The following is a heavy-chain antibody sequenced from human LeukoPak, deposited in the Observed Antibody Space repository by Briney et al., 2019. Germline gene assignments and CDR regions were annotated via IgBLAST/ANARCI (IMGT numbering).Heavy chain of an antibody. V-gene: IGHV4-34*01. Sequence: SETLSLTCAVYGGSFSGYYWSWIRQPPGKGLEWIGEINHSGSTNYNPSLKSRVTISVDTSKNQFSLKLSSVTAADTAVYYCASWTPGAAGTRDNWFDPWGQGTLVTVSS. CDR1: GGSFSGYY. D-gene: IGHD6-13*01. CDR2: INHSGST. CDR3: ASWTPGAAGTRDNWFDP. J-gene: IGHJ5*02.